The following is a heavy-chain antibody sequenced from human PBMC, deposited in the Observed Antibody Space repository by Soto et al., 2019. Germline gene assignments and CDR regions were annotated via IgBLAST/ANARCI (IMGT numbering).Heavy chain of an antibody. Sequence: GGSLRLSCAASGFTFSSYAMSWVRQAPGKGLEWVSAISGSGGSTYYADSVKGRFTISRDNSKNTLYLQMNSLRAEDTAVYYCAKQNYYDSSGYSPLDYWSQGTLVNVSS. CDR3: AKQNYYDSSGYSPLDY. D-gene: IGHD3-22*01. CDR2: ISGSGGST. J-gene: IGHJ4*02. CDR1: GFTFSSYA. V-gene: IGHV3-23*01.